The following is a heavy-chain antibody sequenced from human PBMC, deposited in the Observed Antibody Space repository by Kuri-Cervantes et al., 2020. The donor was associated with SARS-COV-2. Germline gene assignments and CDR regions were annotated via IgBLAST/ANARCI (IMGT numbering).Heavy chain of an antibody. Sequence: SVKVSCKASGGTFSSYAISWVRQAPGKGLEWMGGIIPIFGTPNYAQKFQGRVTITTDESTRTAYMELNSLRSEDTAVYYCASHLTGTTPYVYYYYMDVWGKGTTVTVSS. J-gene: IGHJ6*03. CDR2: IIPIFGTP. D-gene: IGHD1-20*01. CDR1: GGTFSSYA. V-gene: IGHV1-69*05. CDR3: ASHLTGTTPYVYYYYMDV.